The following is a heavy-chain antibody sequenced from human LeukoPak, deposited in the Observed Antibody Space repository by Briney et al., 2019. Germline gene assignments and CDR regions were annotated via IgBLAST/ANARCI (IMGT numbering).Heavy chain of an antibody. D-gene: IGHD3-22*01. Sequence: PGGSLRLSCAASGFTFSSYAMGWVRQAPGKGLEWVSAFSGSGNSTYYADSVKGRFTISRDNSKNTLYLQVNSLRAEDTAVYYCAKDLYDSSSYIQYYFDCWGQGTLVTVSS. CDR1: GFTFSSYA. J-gene: IGHJ4*02. CDR3: AKDLYDSSSYIQYYFDC. V-gene: IGHV3-23*01. CDR2: FSGSGNST.